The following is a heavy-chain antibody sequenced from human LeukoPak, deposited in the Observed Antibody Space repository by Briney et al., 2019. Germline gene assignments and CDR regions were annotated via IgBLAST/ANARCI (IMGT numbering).Heavy chain of an antibody. D-gene: IGHD6-19*01. V-gene: IGHV1-18*01. J-gene: IGHJ4*02. CDR2: ISAYNGNT. CDR3: ARDLKGGWYFDY. Sequence: ASVKVSCKASGYTFTSYGISWVRQAPGQGLEWMGWISAYNGNTNYAQKLRGRVTMTTDTSTSTAYMELRSLRSDDTAVYYCARDLKGGWYFDYWGQGTLVTVSS. CDR1: GYTFTSYG.